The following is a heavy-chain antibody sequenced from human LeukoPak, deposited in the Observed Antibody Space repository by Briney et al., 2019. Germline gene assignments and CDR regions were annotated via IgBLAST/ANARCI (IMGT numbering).Heavy chain of an antibody. V-gene: IGHV3-48*03. Sequence: GGSLRLSCAASGFTFSSYAMSWVRQAPGKGLEWLSYISSTGITIFYADSVKGRFSISGDNSKNSLYLQMNGLRAEDTGVYYCARDMYYYASGMDVRGKGTTVTMSS. D-gene: IGHD3-10*01. CDR3: ARDMYYYASGMDV. J-gene: IGHJ6*04. CDR1: GFTFSSYA. CDR2: ISSTGITI.